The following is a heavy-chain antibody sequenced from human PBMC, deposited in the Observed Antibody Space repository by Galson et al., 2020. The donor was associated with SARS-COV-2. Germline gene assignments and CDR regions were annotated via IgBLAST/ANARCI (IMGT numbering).Heavy chain of an antibody. CDR2: INHSGST. V-gene: IGHV4-34*01. J-gene: IGHJ4*02. CDR1: GGSFSGSY. D-gene: IGHD3-9*01. CDR3: ARGPGTTRVLTGYYTLFDY. Sequence: SETLSLTCAVSGGSFSGSYWNWIRQPPGKGLEWIGEINHSGSTNYNPSLKSRVTISVDTSKNQFSLKLSSVTAADTAVYYCARGPGTTRVLTGYYTLFDYWGQGTPVTVSS.